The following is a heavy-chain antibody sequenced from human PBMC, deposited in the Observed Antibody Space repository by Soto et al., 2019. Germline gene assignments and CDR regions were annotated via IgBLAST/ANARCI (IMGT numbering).Heavy chain of an antibody. CDR2: ISAYNGNT. Sequence: ASVKVSCKASGYTFTSYGISWVRQAPGQGLEWMGWISAYNGNTNYAQKLQGRVTMTTDTSTSTAYMELGSLRSDDTAVYYCARDPAPTYYYGSGSGNYYYYYMDVWGKGTTVTVSS. CDR1: GYTFTSYG. D-gene: IGHD3-10*01. V-gene: IGHV1-18*01. CDR3: ARDPAPTYYYGSGSGNYYYYYMDV. J-gene: IGHJ6*03.